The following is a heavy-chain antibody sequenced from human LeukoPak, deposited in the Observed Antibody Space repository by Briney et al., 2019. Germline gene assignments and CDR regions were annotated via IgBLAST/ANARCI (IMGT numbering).Heavy chain of an antibody. J-gene: IGHJ2*01. D-gene: IGHD1-26*01. Sequence: SVKVSCKASGGTFSSYAISWVRQAPGQGLEWMGGIIPIFGTANYAQKFQGRVTITADKSTSTAYTELSSLRSEDTAVYYCARDMGSGSLMLDWYFDLWGRGTLVTVSS. CDR3: ARDMGSGSLMLDWYFDL. V-gene: IGHV1-69*06. CDR2: IIPIFGTA. CDR1: GGTFSSYA.